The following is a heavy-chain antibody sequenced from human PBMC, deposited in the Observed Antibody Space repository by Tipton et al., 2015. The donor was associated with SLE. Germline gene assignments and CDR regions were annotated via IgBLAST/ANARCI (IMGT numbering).Heavy chain of an antibody. V-gene: IGHV4-31*03. J-gene: IGHJ5*02. D-gene: IGHD3-16*01. Sequence: TLSLTCTVSGDSIISGAYYWSWVRQHPGRGLEWLAYIFYSGSTYYNPSLKSRLNISVDRSNNQFSLKLTSVTAADTAVYYCARVGAASGARYFDPWGQGMLVTVS. CDR1: GDSIISGAYY. CDR2: IFYSGST. CDR3: ARVGAASGARYFDP.